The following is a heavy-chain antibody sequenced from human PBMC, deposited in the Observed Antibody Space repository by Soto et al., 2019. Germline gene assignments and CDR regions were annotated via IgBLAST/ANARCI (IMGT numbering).Heavy chain of an antibody. CDR1: GYSFTSYW. D-gene: IGHD2-2*02. Sequence: GESLKISCKGSGYSFTSYWISWVRQMPGKGLEWMGRIDPSDSYTNYSPSFQGHVTISADKSISTAYLQWSSLKASDTAMYYCARYCSSTSCYTDYYYYGMDVWGQGTTVTVSS. CDR3: ARYCSSTSCYTDYYYYGMDV. V-gene: IGHV5-10-1*01. J-gene: IGHJ6*02. CDR2: IDPSDSYT.